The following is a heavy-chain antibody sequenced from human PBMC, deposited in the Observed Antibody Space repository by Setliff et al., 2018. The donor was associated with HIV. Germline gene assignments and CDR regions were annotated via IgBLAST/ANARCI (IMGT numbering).Heavy chain of an antibody. D-gene: IGHD4-17*01. Sequence: PSETLSLTCTVSGGSISRFYWSWIRQPPGKGLEWIGHIYYIGTTNYNPSLKSRVTISVDTSKKQFSLRLTSVTAADSAVYYCARGNSRRLRVHYYYYYMDVWGKGTTVTVS. CDR2: IYYIGTT. J-gene: IGHJ6*03. CDR1: GGSISRFY. V-gene: IGHV4-59*08. CDR3: ARGNSRRLRVHYYYYYMDV.